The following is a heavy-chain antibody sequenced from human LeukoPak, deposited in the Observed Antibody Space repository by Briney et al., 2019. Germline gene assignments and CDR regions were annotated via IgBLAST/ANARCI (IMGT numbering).Heavy chain of an antibody. D-gene: IGHD3-22*01. CDR2: ISYDGSNK. CDR3: VKDAGYYDSSGYYYYFDY. V-gene: IGHV3-30*18. CDR1: GFTFSSYG. J-gene: IGHJ4*02. Sequence: PGGSLRLSCAASGFTFSSYGMHWVRQAPGKGLEWVAVISYDGSNKYYADSVKGRFTISRDNSKNTLYLQMNSLRAEDTAVYYCVKDAGYYDSSGYYYYFDYWGQGTLVTVSS.